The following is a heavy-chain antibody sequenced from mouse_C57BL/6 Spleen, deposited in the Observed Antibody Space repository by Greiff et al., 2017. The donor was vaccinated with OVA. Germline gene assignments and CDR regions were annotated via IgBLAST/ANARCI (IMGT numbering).Heavy chain of an antibody. CDR2: IDPSDSYT. J-gene: IGHJ3*01. D-gene: IGHD2-1*01. Sequence: QVQLQQPGAELVRPGTSVKLSCKASGYTFTSYWMHWVKQRPGQGLEWIGVIDPSDSYTNYNQKFQGKATLTVDTSSSTAYMQLSSLTSEDSAVYYGARVGNYGNYAWFAYWGQGTLVTVSA. CDR1: GYTFTSYW. CDR3: ARVGNYGNYAWFAY. V-gene: IGHV1-59*01.